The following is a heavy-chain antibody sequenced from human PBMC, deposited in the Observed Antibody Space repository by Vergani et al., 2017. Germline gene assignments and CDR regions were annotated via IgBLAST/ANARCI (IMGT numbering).Heavy chain of an antibody. CDR1: GGSISSSSYY. J-gene: IGHJ4*02. V-gene: IGHV4-39*01. Sequence: QLQLQESGPGLVKPSETLSLTCTVSGGSISSSSYYWGWIRQPPGKGLEWIGSIYYSGSTYYNPSLKSRVTISVDTSKNQFSLKLSSATAADTAVYYCARVGLGELLRGSHFDYWGQGTLVTVSS. CDR2: IYYSGST. D-gene: IGHD1-26*01. CDR3: ARVGLGELLRGSHFDY.